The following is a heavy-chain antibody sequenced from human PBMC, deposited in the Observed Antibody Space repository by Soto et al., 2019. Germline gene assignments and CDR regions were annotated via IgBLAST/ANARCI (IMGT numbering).Heavy chain of an antibody. Sequence: QVKLVESGGGVVQPGTSLRLSCTASGFSFSNSGIQWVRQTPGKGLEWVALISFDGDKYYADSVKGRFTISRDNPTNTVYLQMNRLRPEDTGVYYCARDYARGWCQFWGQGTLVTVSS. J-gene: IGHJ4*02. CDR2: ISFDGDK. CDR3: ARDYARGWCQF. D-gene: IGHD2-8*02. CDR1: GFSFSNSG. V-gene: IGHV3-30*03.